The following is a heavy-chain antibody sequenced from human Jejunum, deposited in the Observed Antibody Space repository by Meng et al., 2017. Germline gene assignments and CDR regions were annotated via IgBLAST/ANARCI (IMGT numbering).Heavy chain of an antibody. Sequence: GESLKISCAASGFTFSSYWMSWVRQAPGKGLEWVANIKQDGSEKYYVDSVKSRFTISRDNAKNSLYLQMNSLRAEDTAVYYCASSSGWYFGAFDIWGQGTMVTVSS. D-gene: IGHD6-19*01. V-gene: IGHV3-7*01. CDR2: IKQDGSEK. J-gene: IGHJ3*02. CDR3: ASSSGWYFGAFDI. CDR1: GFTFSSYW.